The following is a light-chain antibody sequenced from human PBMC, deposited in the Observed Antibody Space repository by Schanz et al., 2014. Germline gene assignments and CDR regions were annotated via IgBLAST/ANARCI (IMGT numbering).Light chain of an antibody. CDR2: GAS. J-gene: IGKJ2*01. CDR3: QQYYSSPYT. CDR1: QSVSGN. Sequence: EIVMTQSPATLSVSPGERATLSCRASQSVSGNLAWYQQKPGQAPRLLIYGASSRATGIPVRFSGSGSGTDFTLTISSLQAEDVAVYYCQQYYSSPYTFGQGTKLEIK. V-gene: IGKV3D-15*01.